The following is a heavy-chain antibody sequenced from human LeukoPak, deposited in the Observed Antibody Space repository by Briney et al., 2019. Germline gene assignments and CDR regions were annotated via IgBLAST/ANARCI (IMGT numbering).Heavy chain of an antibody. CDR2: MNPLSGNT. J-gene: IGHJ4*02. CDR1: GDSFVTSD. D-gene: IGHD6-19*01. Sequence: ASVKVSCKASGDSFVTSDINWVRQAAGQGLEWMGWMNPLSGNTGYAQKFQGRVTMTRNTSTGTAYMELSSLRSEDTAVYYCVRSLAMDGTRAYWGQGTPVIVSS. CDR3: VRSLAMDGTRAY. V-gene: IGHV1-8*02.